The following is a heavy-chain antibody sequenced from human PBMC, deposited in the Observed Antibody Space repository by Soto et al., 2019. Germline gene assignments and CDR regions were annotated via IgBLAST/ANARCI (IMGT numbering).Heavy chain of an antibody. CDR1: GGSIYRSGYY. D-gene: IGHD2-15*01. CDR3: GKVLVGATGHTDSDS. CDR2: VDYDGVT. J-gene: IGHJ4*02. V-gene: IGHV4-39*01. Sequence: SETLSLTCTVSGGSIYRSGYYWGWIRQPPGRGLEWIGNVDYDGVTYSNPSLKSRVTISRDTSKNQFSLKLTSVTAADTALYYCGKVLVGATGHTDSDSWGPGTLVTVSS.